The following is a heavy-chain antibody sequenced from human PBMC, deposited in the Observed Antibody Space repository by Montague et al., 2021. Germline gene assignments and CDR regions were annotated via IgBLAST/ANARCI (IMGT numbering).Heavy chain of an antibody. D-gene: IGHD1-26*01. V-gene: IGHV1-2*02. CDR3: ARSDILRYSGSSSAY. CDR1: GYTFNDYH. J-gene: IGHJ4*02. Sequence: SVKVSCEASGYTFNDYHISWVRQASGQRLQWLGWIFPNSGVTNYAPTFRGRVTMTTDTSTRPAYMELGSLTYDDTAIYYCARSDILRYSGSSSAYWGQGTLVSVSS. CDR2: IFPNSGVT.